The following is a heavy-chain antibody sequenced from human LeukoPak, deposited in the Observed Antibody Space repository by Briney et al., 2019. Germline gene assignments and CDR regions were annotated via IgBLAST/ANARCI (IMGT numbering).Heavy chain of an antibody. D-gene: IGHD5-12*01. J-gene: IGHJ4*02. CDR1: GXTFTNYC. Sequence: RGESLKISSKGSGXTFTNYCISWVRQMPGKRLEGMGRIDPSDSYTNYNPSFRGHITISADKSSSTAYLHWSSLKASDTAMYFCARQYSGYDYYFDYWGQGILVTVSS. V-gene: IGHV5-10-1*01. CDR2: IDPSDSYT. CDR3: ARQYSGYDYYFDY.